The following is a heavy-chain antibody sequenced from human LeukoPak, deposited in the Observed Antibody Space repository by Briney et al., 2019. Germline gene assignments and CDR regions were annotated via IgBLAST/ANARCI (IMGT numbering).Heavy chain of an antibody. V-gene: IGHV3-66*01. J-gene: IGHJ6*02. CDR3: ARGTPSSSGWLYYGMDV. CDR2: IYSGGST. CDR1: GFTVSSNY. D-gene: IGHD6-19*01. Sequence: GGSLRLSRAASGFTVSSNYMSWVRQAPGKGLAWVSVIYSGGSTYYADSVKGRFTISRDNTKNTLYLQMNSLRAEDTAVYYCARGTPSSSGWLYYGMDVWGQGATVTVSS.